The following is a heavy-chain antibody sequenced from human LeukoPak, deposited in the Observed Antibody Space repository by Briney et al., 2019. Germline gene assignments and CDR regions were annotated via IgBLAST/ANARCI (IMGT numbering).Heavy chain of an antibody. D-gene: IGHD2-15*01. V-gene: IGHV3-23*01. CDR1: GLTFSSYA. CDR2: ISGSGGST. Sequence: GGSLRLSCAASGLTFSSYAMSWVRQAPGKGLEWVSAISGSGGSTYYADSVKGRFTISRDNSKNTLYLQMNSLRAEDTAVYYCAKGDSHIVVVVAATPDYFDYWGQGTLVTVSS. CDR3: AKGDSHIVVVVAATPDYFDY. J-gene: IGHJ4*02.